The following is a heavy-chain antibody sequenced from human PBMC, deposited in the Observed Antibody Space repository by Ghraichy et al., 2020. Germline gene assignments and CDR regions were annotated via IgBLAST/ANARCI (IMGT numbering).Heavy chain of an antibody. Sequence: SETLSLTCTVSGAPISYKYWNWVRQPPGKGLEWIGYIHYSGSTNYKSSLKSRVTISVDTSKNQFSLRLTSVTAADTAVYYCARSSGSSVYYYYGMDLWGQGTTVPVSS. D-gene: IGHD1-26*01. CDR2: IHYSGST. CDR1: GAPISYKY. CDR3: ARSSGSSVYYYYGMDL. J-gene: IGHJ6*02. V-gene: IGHV4-59*01.